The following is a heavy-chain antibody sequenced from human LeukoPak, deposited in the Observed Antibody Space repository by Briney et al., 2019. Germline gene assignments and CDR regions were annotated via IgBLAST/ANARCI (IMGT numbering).Heavy chain of an antibody. Sequence: SVKVSCKASRYTFTSYAISWVRQAPGQGLEWMGGIIPIFGTANYAQKLQGRVTITADKSTSTAYMELSSLRPEDTAVYYCATQTRFGVVITYYYYYYYMDVWGKGTTVTVSS. D-gene: IGHD3-3*01. V-gene: IGHV1-69*06. CDR2: IIPIFGTA. CDR3: ATQTRFGVVITYYYYYYYMDV. J-gene: IGHJ6*03. CDR1: RYTFTSYA.